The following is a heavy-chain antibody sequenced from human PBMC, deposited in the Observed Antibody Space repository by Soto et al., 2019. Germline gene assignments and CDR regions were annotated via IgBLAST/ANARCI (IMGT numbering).Heavy chain of an antibody. CDR3: ARVTTLPATAFDY. CDR1: GGSISSAGYY. D-gene: IGHD2-2*01. Sequence: PSETLSLTCTVSGGSISSAGYYWSWIRQHPGKGLEWIGYIYSSGVTYYDPSLKSRVTMSVDTSKNQFSLKLSSVTAADTAVYYCARVTTLPATAFDYWGQGTLVTVSS. CDR2: IYSSGVT. V-gene: IGHV4-31*03. J-gene: IGHJ4*02.